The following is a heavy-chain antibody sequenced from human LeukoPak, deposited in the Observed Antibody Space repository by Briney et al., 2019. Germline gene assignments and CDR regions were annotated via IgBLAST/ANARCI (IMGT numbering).Heavy chain of an antibody. D-gene: IGHD1-26*01. CDR1: GGSVTSGSYY. J-gene: IGHJ3*02. CDR3: ARHESGSYRDDAFDI. V-gene: IGHV4-61*01. CDR2: IYYSGST. Sequence: SETLSLTCSVSGGSVTSGSYYWSWIRQPPGKGLEWIGYIYYSGSTNYNPSLKSRVTISVDTSKNQFSLKLSSVTAADTAVYYCARHESGSYRDDAFDIWGQGTMVTVSS.